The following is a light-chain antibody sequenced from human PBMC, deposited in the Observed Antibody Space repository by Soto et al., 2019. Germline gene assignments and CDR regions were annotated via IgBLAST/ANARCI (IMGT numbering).Light chain of an antibody. V-gene: IGLV2-14*01. CDR3: SSYTSTITLVV. CDR1: SNDVGGYNY. J-gene: IGLJ2*01. Sequence: QSALTQPASVSGSPGQSITISCTGTSNDVGGYNYVSWYQQHPGKAPKLMIYEVSNRPSEVSNRFSGSKSGNTASLTISGLQAEDEANYYCSSYTSTITLVVFGGGTKLTVL. CDR2: EVS.